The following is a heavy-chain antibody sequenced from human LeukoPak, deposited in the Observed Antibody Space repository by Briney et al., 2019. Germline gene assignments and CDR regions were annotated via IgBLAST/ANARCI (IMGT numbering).Heavy chain of an antibody. V-gene: IGHV3-30*02. Sequence: GGSLRLSCAAPGFTFSSYGMHWVRQAPGKGLEWVAFIRYDGSNKYYADSVKGRFTIPRDNSKNTLYLQMNSLRAEDTAVYYCAKDKRGGIAAHHFDYWGQGTLVTVSS. CDR2: IRYDGSNK. CDR1: GFTFSSYG. D-gene: IGHD6-6*01. CDR3: AKDKRGGIAAHHFDY. J-gene: IGHJ4*02.